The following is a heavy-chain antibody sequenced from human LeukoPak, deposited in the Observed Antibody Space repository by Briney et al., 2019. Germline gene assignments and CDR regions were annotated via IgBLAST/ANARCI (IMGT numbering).Heavy chain of an antibody. D-gene: IGHD3-9*01. Sequence: SETLSLTCAVYGGSFSGYYWSWIRQPPGKGLEWIGEINHGGSTNYNPSLKSRLTISVDTSKNQFSLKLSSVTAADTAVYYCAREGVYYDILAAYYRPYYFDFWGQGTLVTVCS. CDR1: GGSFSGYY. J-gene: IGHJ4*02. CDR3: AREGVYYDILAAYYRPYYFDF. CDR2: INHGGST. V-gene: IGHV4-34*01.